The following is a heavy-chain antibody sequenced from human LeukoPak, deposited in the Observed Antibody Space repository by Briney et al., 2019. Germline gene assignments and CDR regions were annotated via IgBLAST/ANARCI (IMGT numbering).Heavy chain of an antibody. Sequence: GGSLRLSCAPSAFIFSYYWMSWVRQAPGKGLEWVPNINQDGSEKRYVDSAKGRFTISRDNAENLLYLQMNNLRAEDTAVYYCAREGGSGWYSGWFDPWGQGTLVTVSS. CDR2: INQDGSEK. CDR3: AREGGSGWYSGWFDP. D-gene: IGHD6-19*01. J-gene: IGHJ5*02. V-gene: IGHV3-7*03. CDR1: AFIFSYYW.